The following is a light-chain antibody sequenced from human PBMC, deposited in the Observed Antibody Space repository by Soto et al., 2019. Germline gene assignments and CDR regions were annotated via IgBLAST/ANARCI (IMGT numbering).Light chain of an antibody. CDR1: QSISSW. Sequence: DIQMTQSPSTLSASVGDRVTITCRASQSISSWLAWYQQKPGKAPNLLIYDASSLESGVPSRFSGSGSGKDFTITLSRIKPDDLAAYYCQHYNTYPWTFGQGTKV. CDR2: DAS. V-gene: IGKV1-5*01. J-gene: IGKJ1*01. CDR3: QHYNTYPWT.